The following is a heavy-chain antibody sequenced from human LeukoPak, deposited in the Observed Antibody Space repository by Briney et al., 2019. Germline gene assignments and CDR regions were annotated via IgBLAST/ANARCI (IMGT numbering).Heavy chain of an antibody. Sequence: PSETLSLICTVSGGSISGYYWTWVRQSPGSGLEWLGYIFTSGTTVYNPSLKSRGAMSVDTSKNQFSLNLTSVTAADTAVYYCARHASFKGQGLVHRRYYYLDIWGKGTTVIVS. CDR1: GGSISGYY. J-gene: IGHJ6*03. V-gene: IGHV4-4*09. CDR3: ARHASFKGQGLVHRRYYYLDI. D-gene: IGHD6-19*01. CDR2: IFTSGTT.